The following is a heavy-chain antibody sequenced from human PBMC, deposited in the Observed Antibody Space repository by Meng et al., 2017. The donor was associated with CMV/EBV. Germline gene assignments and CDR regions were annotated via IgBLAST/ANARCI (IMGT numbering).Heavy chain of an antibody. J-gene: IGHJ6*02. D-gene: IGHD6-13*01. CDR1: GFTFSSYA. V-gene: IGHV3-64*02. CDR3: ARDSTAVGYYYGMDV. Sequence: GESLKISCAASGFTFSSYAMHWVRQAPGKGLEYVSAISSNGGSTYYADSVKGRFTISRDNSKNTLYLQMGSLRAEDTAVYYCARDSTAVGYYYGMDVWGQGTTVTVSS. CDR2: ISSNGGST.